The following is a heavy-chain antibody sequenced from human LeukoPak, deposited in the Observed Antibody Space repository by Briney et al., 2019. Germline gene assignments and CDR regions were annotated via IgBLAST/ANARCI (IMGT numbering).Heavy chain of an antibody. V-gene: IGHV4-59*01. Sequence: PSETLSLTCTVSGGSISSYYWSWIRQPPGKGLEWIGYIYYSGSTNYNPSLKSRVTISVDTSKNQFSLKLSSVTAADTAVYYCARGLSSIAAVLYYYYYMDVWGKGTTVTASS. J-gene: IGHJ6*03. CDR3: ARGLSSIAAVLYYYYYMDV. CDR1: GGSISSYY. CDR2: IYYSGST. D-gene: IGHD6-6*01.